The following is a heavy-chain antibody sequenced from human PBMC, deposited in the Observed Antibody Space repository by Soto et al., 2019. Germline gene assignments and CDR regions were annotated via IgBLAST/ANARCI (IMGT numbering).Heavy chain of an antibody. Sequence: PGGSLRLSCAASAFTFSSYAMHWVRQAPGKGMEWVAVISYDGSNKYYADSVKGRFTISRDNSKNTLYLQMNSLRAEDTAVYYCARDREFGELPPKYGMVAWGEGTTVTVSS. CDR2: ISYDGSNK. CDR3: ARDREFGELPPKYGMVA. CDR1: AFTFSSYA. V-gene: IGHV3-30-3*01. J-gene: IGHJ6*02. D-gene: IGHD3-10*01.